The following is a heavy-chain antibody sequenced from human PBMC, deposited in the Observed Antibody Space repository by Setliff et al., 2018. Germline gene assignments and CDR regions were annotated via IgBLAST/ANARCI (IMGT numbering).Heavy chain of an antibody. V-gene: IGHV5-51*01. CDR1: GYIFTNYW. CDR3: TRHEDRIKCTSSSCYRENDAFDV. D-gene: IGHD2-2*01. J-gene: IGHJ3*01. Sequence: PRESLKISCKASGYIFTNYWIGWVRQMPGKGLEWMGVIYPGDSDTRYSPSFRGQVTISADKSINTAYLQWSSLKASDTAIYYCTRHEDRIKCTSSSCYRENDAFDVWGQGAMVTVSS. CDR2: IYPGDSDT.